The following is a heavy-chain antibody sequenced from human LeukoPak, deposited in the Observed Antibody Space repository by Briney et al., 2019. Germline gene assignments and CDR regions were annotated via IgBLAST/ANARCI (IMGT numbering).Heavy chain of an antibody. CDR2: INHSGST. Sequence: SETLSLTCAVYGGSFRGHYWSWIRQPPGKGLEWIGEINHSGSTNYNPSLKSRVTILVDTSKNQFSLKLSSVTAADTAVYYCARASLYSSSWYVYFDYWGQGTLVTVSS. CDR1: GGSFRGHY. CDR3: ARASLYSSSWYVYFDY. D-gene: IGHD6-13*01. J-gene: IGHJ4*02. V-gene: IGHV4-34*01.